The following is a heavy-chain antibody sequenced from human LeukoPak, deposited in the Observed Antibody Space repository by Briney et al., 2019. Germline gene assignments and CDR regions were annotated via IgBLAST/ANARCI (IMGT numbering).Heavy chain of an antibody. D-gene: IGHD2-15*01. CDR2: IYPGDSDT. CDR1: GYSFTSYW. V-gene: IGHV5-51*01. CDR3: ARIVVAAAFDY. J-gene: IGHJ4*02. Sequence: GESLKISCKGSGYSFTSYWIGWVRQMPGKGLEWMGIIYPGDSDTRYSPSFQGQITLSADKSISTAYLQWSSLKASDTAMYYCARIVVAAAFDYWGQGTLVTVSS.